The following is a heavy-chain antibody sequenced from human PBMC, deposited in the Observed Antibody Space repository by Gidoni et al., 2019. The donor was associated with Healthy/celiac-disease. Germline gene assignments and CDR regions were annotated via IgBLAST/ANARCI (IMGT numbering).Heavy chain of an antibody. CDR2: IIPILGIA. CDR1: GGTFSTYA. J-gene: IGHJ6*02. D-gene: IGHD3-3*01. CDR3: ARVYRPAHYDFWSGSNTDYYYYYGMDV. Sequence: QVQLVQSGAEVKKPGSSVTVSCKASGGTFSTYAISWVRQAPGQGLEWMGRIIPILGIANYAQKFQCRVTITADKSTSTAYMELSSLRSEDTAVYYCARVYRPAHYDFWSGSNTDYYYYYGMDVWGQGTTVTVSS. V-gene: IGHV1-69*04.